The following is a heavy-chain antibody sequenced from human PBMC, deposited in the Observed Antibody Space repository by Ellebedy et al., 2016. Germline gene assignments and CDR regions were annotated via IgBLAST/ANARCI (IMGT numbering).Heavy chain of an antibody. CDR3: ARGYRYGLDY. CDR1: GITFSNYW. CDR2: INTDGRST. V-gene: IGHV3-74*01. J-gene: IGHJ4*02. Sequence: GGSLRLSXAASGITFSNYWMHWVRQAPGKGPVWVSHINTDGRSTNYADSVKGRFTISRDNAHNTLYLQMNSLRAEDTAVYFCARGYRYGLDYWGQGTLVTVSS. D-gene: IGHD5-18*01.